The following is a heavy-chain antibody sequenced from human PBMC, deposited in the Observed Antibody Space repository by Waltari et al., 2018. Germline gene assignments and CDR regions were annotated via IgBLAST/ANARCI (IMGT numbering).Heavy chain of an antibody. J-gene: IGHJ4*02. D-gene: IGHD6-19*01. V-gene: IGHV3-30*04. CDR1: GFIFSTDA. CDR3: ARENRQWLAPEPYYFDY. Sequence: QVQLVESGGGVVQPGRSLRLSCAASGFIFSTDAMHWARQAPGEGVEWVADLSYDESNRYYAAALKGRFTSSRDDSNNTLYQQMNTLTPEDTAVYFCARENRQWLAPEPYYFDYWGLGTLVTVTS. CDR2: LSYDESNR.